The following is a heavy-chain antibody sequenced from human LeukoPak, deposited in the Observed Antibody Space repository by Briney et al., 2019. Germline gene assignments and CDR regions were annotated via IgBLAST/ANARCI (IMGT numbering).Heavy chain of an antibody. Sequence: GGSLRLSRTVSGFSFGDYTMSWVRQAPGKGLEWVGFIRSKAYGGTAEYAASVKGRFTISRDDSKTIAYLQMNSLKTEDTAVYYCTRFYSESSSWALDYWGQGTLVTASS. V-gene: IGHV3-49*04. CDR2: IRSKAYGGTA. J-gene: IGHJ4*02. D-gene: IGHD6-13*01. CDR3: TRFYSESSSWALDY. CDR1: GFSFGDYT.